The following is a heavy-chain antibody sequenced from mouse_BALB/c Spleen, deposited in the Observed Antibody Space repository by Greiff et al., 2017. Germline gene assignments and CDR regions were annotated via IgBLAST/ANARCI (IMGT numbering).Heavy chain of an antibody. Sequence: LVESGAELARPGASVKLSCKASVYTFTSYWMQWVKQRPGQGLEWIGAIYPGDGDTRYTQKFKGKATLTADKSSSTAYMQLSSLASEDSAVYYCAKGVRGGYYFDYWGQGTTLTVSS. J-gene: IGHJ2*01. D-gene: IGHD2-14*01. CDR1: VYTFTSYW. V-gene: IGHV1-87*01. CDR3: AKGVRGGYYFDY. CDR2: IYPGDGDT.